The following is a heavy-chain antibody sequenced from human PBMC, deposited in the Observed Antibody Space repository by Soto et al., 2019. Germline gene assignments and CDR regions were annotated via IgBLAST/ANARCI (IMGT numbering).Heavy chain of an antibody. D-gene: IGHD2-2*01. Sequence: QVQLQESGPGLVKPSQTLSLTCTVSGGSISSGGYYWSWIRQHPGKGLEWIGYIYYSGSTYYNPSLKSRVTISVDTSKNQFSLKLSSVTAADTAVYYCARGTPRYCSSTSCYPFDYWGQGTLVTVSS. J-gene: IGHJ4*02. CDR1: GGSISSGGYY. V-gene: IGHV4-31*03. CDR2: IYYSGST. CDR3: ARGTPRYCSSTSCYPFDY.